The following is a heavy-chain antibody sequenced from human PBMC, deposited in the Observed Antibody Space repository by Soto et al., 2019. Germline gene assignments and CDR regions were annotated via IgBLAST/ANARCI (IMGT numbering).Heavy chain of an antibody. Sequence: SETLYLTCTVSGGSISSSSYYWGWLRQPPGKGLEWIGSIYYSGSTYYNPSLKSRVTISVDTSKNHFSLKLSSVTAADTAVYYCATQEVGGSYVYTFDPWGQGTLVTVSS. CDR3: ATQEVGGSYVYTFDP. CDR2: IYYSGST. V-gene: IGHV4-39*02. D-gene: IGHD1-26*01. J-gene: IGHJ5*02. CDR1: GGSISSSSYY.